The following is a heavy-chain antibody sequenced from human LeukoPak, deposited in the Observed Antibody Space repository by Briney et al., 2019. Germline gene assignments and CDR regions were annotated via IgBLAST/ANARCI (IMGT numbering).Heavy chain of an antibody. CDR2: ISAYNGNT. J-gene: IGHJ4*02. D-gene: IGHD2-2*01. Sequence: ASVKISCKASGYTFTSYGISWVRQAPGQGLEWMGWISAYNGNTNYAQKLQGRVTMTTDTSTSTAYMELRSLRSDDTAVYYCAREVVPAVHWDYWGQGTLVTVSS. CDR3: AREVVPAVHWDY. CDR1: GYTFTSYG. V-gene: IGHV1-18*01.